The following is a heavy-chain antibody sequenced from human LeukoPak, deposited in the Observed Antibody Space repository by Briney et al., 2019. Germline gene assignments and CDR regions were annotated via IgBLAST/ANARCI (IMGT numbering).Heavy chain of an antibody. CDR2: IIPIFGTA. CDR3: ARPLVSSSWYSHYYMDV. CDR1: GGTFSSYA. J-gene: IGHJ6*03. D-gene: IGHD6-13*01. Sequence: SVKVSCKASGGTFSSYAICWVRQAPGQGLEWMGGIIPIFGTANYAQKFQGRVTITADESTSTAYMELSSLRSEDTAVYYCARPLVSSSWYSHYYMDVWGKGTTVTVSS. V-gene: IGHV1-69*13.